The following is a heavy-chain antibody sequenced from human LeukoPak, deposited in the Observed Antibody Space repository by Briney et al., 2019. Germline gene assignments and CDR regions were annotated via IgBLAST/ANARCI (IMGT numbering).Heavy chain of an antibody. Sequence: ASVKVSCKASGYTFTNYAIGWVRQAPGQGLEWMGWISVYSDDTKSAQNLQGRITMTKDTSTSTAYMELRSLRSDDTAVYYCAREADSSGYFFRPDYWGQGTLVTVSS. V-gene: IGHV1-18*01. J-gene: IGHJ4*02. D-gene: IGHD3-22*01. CDR3: AREADSSGYFFRPDY. CDR1: GYTFTNYA. CDR2: ISVYSDDT.